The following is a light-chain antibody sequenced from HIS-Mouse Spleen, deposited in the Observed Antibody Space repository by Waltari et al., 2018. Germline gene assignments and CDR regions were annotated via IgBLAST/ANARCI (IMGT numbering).Light chain of an antibody. CDR2: GAS. CDR1: QSVSSN. CDR3: QQYNNWLPWT. Sequence: EIVMTQSPATLSVSPGERATLSCRASQSVSSNLAWYQQKPGQAPRLLNYGASTRATGIPARFSGSGSGTEFTLTISSLQSEDFAVYYCQQYNNWLPWTFGQGTKVEIK. J-gene: IGKJ1*01. V-gene: IGKV3-15*01.